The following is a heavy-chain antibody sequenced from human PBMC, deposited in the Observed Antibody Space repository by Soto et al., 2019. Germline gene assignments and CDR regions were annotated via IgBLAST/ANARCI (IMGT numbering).Heavy chain of an antibody. D-gene: IGHD2-2*01. V-gene: IGHV1-3*01. CDR1: GYTSTNYG. J-gene: IGHJ4*02. Sequence: ASVKVSCKASGYTSTNYGMHLVRQAPGQRLEWMGWINAGSGNTKYSQKFQGRFTITRDTSASTVYMELSSLRSEDTAVYYCANDIIVIPGAKGFDYWGQVALFTVSS. CDR3: ANDIIVIPGAKGFDY. CDR2: INAGSGNT.